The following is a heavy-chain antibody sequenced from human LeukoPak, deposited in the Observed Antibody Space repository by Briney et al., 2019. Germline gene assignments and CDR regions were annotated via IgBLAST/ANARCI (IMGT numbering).Heavy chain of an antibody. CDR3: ARDYYDSSGYYYSDY. CDR1: GFTFGSYS. Sequence: GGSLRLSCAASGFTFGSYSMNWVRQAPGKGLEWVSSISSSSSYIYYADSVKGRFTISRDNAKNSLYLQMNSLRAEDTAVYYCARDYYDSSGYYYSDYWGQGTLVTVSS. J-gene: IGHJ4*02. V-gene: IGHV3-21*01. D-gene: IGHD3-22*01. CDR2: ISSSSSYI.